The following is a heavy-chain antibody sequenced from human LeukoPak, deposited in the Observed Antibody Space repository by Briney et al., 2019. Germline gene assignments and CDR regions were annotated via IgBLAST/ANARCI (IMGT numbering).Heavy chain of an antibody. D-gene: IGHD2-2*01. CDR1: GGSISSSSYY. Sequence: SETLSLTCTVSGGSISSSSYYWGWIRQPPGKGLEWIGSIYYSGSTYYNPSLKSRVTISVDTPKNQFSLKLSSVTAADTAVYYCARDRIPTVWCSSTSCYPFFDYWGQGTLVTVSS. V-gene: IGHV4-39*07. J-gene: IGHJ4*02. CDR3: ARDRIPTVWCSSTSCYPFFDY. CDR2: IYYSGST.